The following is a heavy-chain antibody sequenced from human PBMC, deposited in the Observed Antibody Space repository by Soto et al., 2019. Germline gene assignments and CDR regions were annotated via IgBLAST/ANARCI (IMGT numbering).Heavy chain of an antibody. Sequence: GGSLRLSCGASGFTFSSYSMNWVRQAPGKGLEWVSYISSSGSIIYDADSVKGRFTISRDNAKNSLYLQMNSLRAEDTAVYYCVRDETTMIRGVISYYFDYWGQGTLVTVSS. CDR3: VRDETTMIRGVISYYFDY. V-gene: IGHV3-48*01. CDR2: ISSSGSII. CDR1: GFTFSSYS. D-gene: IGHD3-10*01. J-gene: IGHJ4*02.